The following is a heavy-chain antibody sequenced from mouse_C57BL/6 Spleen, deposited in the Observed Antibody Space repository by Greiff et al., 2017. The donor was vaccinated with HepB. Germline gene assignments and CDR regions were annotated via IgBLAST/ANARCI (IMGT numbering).Heavy chain of an antibody. CDR1: GYTFTSYW. V-gene: IGHV1-64*01. CDR2: IHPNSGST. J-gene: IGHJ1*03. D-gene: IGHD2-3*01. Sequence: VQLQQSGAELVKPGASVKLSCKASGYTFTSYWMHWVKQRPGQGLEWIGMIHPNSGSTNYNEKFKSKATLTVDKSSSTAYMQLSSLTSEDSAVYYCAREGEDGPLDPWYFDVWGTGTTVTVSS. CDR3: AREGEDGPLDPWYFDV.